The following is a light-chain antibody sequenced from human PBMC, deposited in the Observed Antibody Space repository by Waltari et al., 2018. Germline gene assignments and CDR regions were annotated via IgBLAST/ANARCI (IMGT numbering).Light chain of an antibody. Sequence: EIVLTQSPGTLSLSPGARATLSCRASQSVSRALAWYQQKPGQAPRLLIYGTSNRATGIPDRFSGSGSGTDFSLTISRLEPADVAVYFCQHYVRLPATFGQGTKVEIK. J-gene: IGKJ1*01. CDR1: QSVSRA. CDR3: QHYVRLPAT. V-gene: IGKV3-20*01. CDR2: GTS.